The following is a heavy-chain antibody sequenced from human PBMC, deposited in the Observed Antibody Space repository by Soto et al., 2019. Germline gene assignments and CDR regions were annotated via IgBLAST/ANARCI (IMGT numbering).Heavy chain of an antibody. Sequence: HPGGSLRLSCAASGFTFSSYWMHWVRQAPGKGPVWVSRINSDGSSTSYADSVKGRFIISRDNAKNTLYLQMNSLRAEDTAVYYCARPRYDSSGTPFDHWGQGTLVTVSS. CDR3: ARPRYDSSGTPFDH. V-gene: IGHV3-74*01. CDR1: GFTFSSYW. J-gene: IGHJ4*02. CDR2: INSDGSST. D-gene: IGHD3-22*01.